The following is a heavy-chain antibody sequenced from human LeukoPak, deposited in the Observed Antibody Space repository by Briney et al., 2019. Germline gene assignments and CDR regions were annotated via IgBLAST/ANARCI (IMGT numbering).Heavy chain of an antibody. V-gene: IGHV3-30-3*01. CDR2: ISYDGSNK. CDR1: GFTFSSYA. J-gene: IGHJ4*02. Sequence: GGSLRLSCAASGFTFSSYAMHWVRQAPGKGLEWVAVISYDGSNKYYADSVKGRFTISRDNSKNTLYLQMNSLRAEDTAVYYCARDRFAGIAAAGMLDYWGRGTLVTVSS. CDR3: ARDRFAGIAAAGMLDY. D-gene: IGHD6-13*01.